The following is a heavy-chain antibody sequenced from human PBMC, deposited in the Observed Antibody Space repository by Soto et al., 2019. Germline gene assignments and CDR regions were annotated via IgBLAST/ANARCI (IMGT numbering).Heavy chain of an antibody. CDR1: GFLLNNGRMG. V-gene: IGHV2-26*01. Sequence: SGPTLVNPTETLTLTCSVSGFLLNNGRMGVSWIRQPPGKALEWLAHIFSNDEKSYSTSLKSRLTISKDTSKSLVVLTMTNMDPVDTATYYCARIRIAAAGNSFDYWGQGTLVTVSS. CDR3: ARIRIAAAGNSFDY. D-gene: IGHD6-13*01. J-gene: IGHJ4*02. CDR2: IFSNDEK.